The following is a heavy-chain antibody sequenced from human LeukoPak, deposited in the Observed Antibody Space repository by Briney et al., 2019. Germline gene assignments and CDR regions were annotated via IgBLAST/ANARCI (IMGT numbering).Heavy chain of an antibody. J-gene: IGHJ5*02. CDR2: IYYSGST. V-gene: IGHV4-59*01. D-gene: IGHD6-13*01. Sequence: LSCAVSGVSISSYYWCWLRHPRGRGLELTGYIYYSGSTNYDPSLKSRVTISVDTSKNQLSLKLSSVTAADTAVYYCARFSVAAAGTGWFDPWGQGTLVTVSA. CDR3: ARFSVAAAGTGWFDP. CDR1: GVSISSYY.